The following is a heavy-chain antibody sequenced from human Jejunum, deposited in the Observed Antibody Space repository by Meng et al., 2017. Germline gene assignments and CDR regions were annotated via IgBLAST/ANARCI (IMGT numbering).Heavy chain of an antibody. CDR3: ARVGLGWSGFDS. D-gene: IGHD6-19*01. CDR1: GESFSNYY. CDR2: ITHSGST. Sequence: QVQLQQWGAGLLKPSETLSHTCSVYGESFSNYYWNWIRQAPGKGLEWIGEITHSGSTKYDPSLKSRVTISQDTSKNQFSLQLSSVTAADTAIYYCARVGLGWSGFDSWGQGSLVTVSS. V-gene: IGHV4-34*01. J-gene: IGHJ4*02.